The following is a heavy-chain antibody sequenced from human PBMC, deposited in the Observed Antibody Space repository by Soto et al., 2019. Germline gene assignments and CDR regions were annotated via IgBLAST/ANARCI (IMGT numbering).Heavy chain of an antibody. V-gene: IGHV3-7*01. CDR1: GFTFSKYW. D-gene: IGHD4-17*01. CDR3: ARGTVAPGLDY. CDR2: IKEDGSET. J-gene: IGHJ4*02. Sequence: EVQLVESGGGLVQPGGSLRLSCAASGFTFSKYWMNWVRQTPGKGLEWVANIKEDGSETYYVDSLKGRFTISRDDAKNSLYLQMNSLRVEDTAVYYCARGTVAPGLDYWGQGTLVPVSS.